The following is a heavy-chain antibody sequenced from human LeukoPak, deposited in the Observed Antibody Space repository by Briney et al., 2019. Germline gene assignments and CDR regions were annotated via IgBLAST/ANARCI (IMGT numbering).Heavy chain of an antibody. CDR3: ARGEHYYDSSGSAFDT. Sequence: PSETLSLTCAVYGGSFSGYYWSWIRQPAGKGLEWIGRIYTSGSTNYNPSLKSRVTISVDTSKNQFSLKLSSVTAADTAVYYCARGEHYYDSSGSAFDTWGQGTMVTVSS. D-gene: IGHD3-22*01. V-gene: IGHV4-59*10. CDR1: GGSFSGYY. CDR2: IYTSGST. J-gene: IGHJ3*02.